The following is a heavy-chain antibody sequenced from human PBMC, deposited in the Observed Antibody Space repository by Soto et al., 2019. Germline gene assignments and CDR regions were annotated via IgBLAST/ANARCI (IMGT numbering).Heavy chain of an antibody. CDR3: ARSSPFGVTRIDV. D-gene: IGHD3-3*01. J-gene: IGHJ6*02. V-gene: IGHV4-59*01. Sequence: SETLSLTCTVSGGSISSYYWSWIRQPPGKGLEWIGYIYYSGSTNYNPSLKSRVTISVDTSKNQFSLKLSSVTAADTAVYYCARSSPFGVTRIDVWGQGATVTVSS. CDR1: GGSISSYY. CDR2: IYYSGST.